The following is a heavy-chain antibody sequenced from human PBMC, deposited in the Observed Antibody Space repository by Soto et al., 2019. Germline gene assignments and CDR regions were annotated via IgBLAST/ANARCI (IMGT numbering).Heavy chain of an antibody. CDR3: AIAMTTVTTMDY. V-gene: IGHV3-30*03. J-gene: IGHJ4*02. CDR2: ISYDGSNK. D-gene: IGHD4-4*01. CDR1: GFTFSSYG. Sequence: GGSLRLSCAASGFTFSSYGMHWVRQAPGKGLEWVAVISYDGSNKYYADSVKGRFTISRDNSKNTLYLQMNSLRAEDTAVYYCAIAMTTVTTMDYWGQGTLVTVSS.